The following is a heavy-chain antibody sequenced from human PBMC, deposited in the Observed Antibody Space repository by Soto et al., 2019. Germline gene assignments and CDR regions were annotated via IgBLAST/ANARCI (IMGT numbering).Heavy chain of an antibody. CDR3: ASNSPNYYGMDV. CDR1: GYTFTSYY. J-gene: IGHJ6*02. Sequence: QVQLVQSGAEVKKPGASVKVSCKASGYTFTSYYMHWVRQAPGQGLEWMGIINPSGGSTSYAQKFQGRGTMTGDTSTSPVYMELSSLRSEDTAVYYCASNSPNYYGMDVWGQGTTVTVSS. CDR2: INPSGGST. V-gene: IGHV1-46*01. D-gene: IGHD5-18*01.